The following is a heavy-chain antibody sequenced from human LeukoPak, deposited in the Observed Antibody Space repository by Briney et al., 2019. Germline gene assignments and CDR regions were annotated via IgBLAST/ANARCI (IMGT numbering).Heavy chain of an antibody. CDR3: ARDRGYSSFDY. Sequence: GGSLRLSCEASAFTFSSYWMSWVRQAPGKGLEWVANIKEDGSEINYVDSVKGRFTISRDNAKNSLLLQMNSLRVEDTAVYYCARDRGYSSFDYWGQGTLVTVSS. CDR1: AFTFSSYW. J-gene: IGHJ4*02. CDR2: IKEDGSEI. D-gene: IGHD4-23*01. V-gene: IGHV3-7*01.